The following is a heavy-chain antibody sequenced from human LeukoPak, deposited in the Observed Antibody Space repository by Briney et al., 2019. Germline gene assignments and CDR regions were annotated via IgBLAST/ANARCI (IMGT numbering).Heavy chain of an antibody. J-gene: IGHJ6*03. CDR1: GFTFSSYS. CDR2: ISFSSSYI. Sequence: GGSLRLSCAASGFTFSSYSMNWVRQAPGKGLEWVSSISFSSSYIYYADSLKGRFTISRDNAKNSLFLQMNSLRAEDTAVYFCARSPTIMDYMDVWGKGTTVTVSS. D-gene: IGHD5-12*01. V-gene: IGHV3-21*01. CDR3: ARSPTIMDYMDV.